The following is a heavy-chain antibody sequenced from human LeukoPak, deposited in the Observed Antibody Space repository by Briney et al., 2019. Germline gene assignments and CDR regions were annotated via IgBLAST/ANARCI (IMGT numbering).Heavy chain of an antibody. V-gene: IGHV5-51*01. D-gene: IGHD4-23*01. J-gene: IGHJ5*02. CDR1: GYSFTSYW. CDR2: IYPGDSDT. Sequence: GESLKISCKGSGYSFTSYWIGWVRQMPGKGLEWMGIIYPGDSDTRYSPSFQGQVTISADKSISTAYLQWSSLKASDTAMYYCARHRYGGNSRGNWFDPWGQGTLVTVSS. CDR3: ARHRYGGNSRGNWFDP.